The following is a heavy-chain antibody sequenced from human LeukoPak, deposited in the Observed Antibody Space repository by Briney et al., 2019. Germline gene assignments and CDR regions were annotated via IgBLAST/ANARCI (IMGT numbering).Heavy chain of an antibody. D-gene: IGHD3-16*02. J-gene: IGHJ4*02. Sequence: GASVKVSCKASGYTFTGYMHWVRQAPGQGLEWMGWINPNSGGTNYAQKFQGRVTMTRDTSISTASMELSSLRSEDTAVYYCATDHDYVWGSYRVWGQGTLVTVSS. CDR2: INPNSGGT. CDR3: ATDHDYVWGSYRV. V-gene: IGHV1-2*02. CDR1: GYTFTGY.